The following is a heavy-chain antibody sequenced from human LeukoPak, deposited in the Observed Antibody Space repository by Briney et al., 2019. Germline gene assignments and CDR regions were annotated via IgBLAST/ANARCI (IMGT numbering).Heavy chain of an antibody. D-gene: IGHD6-13*01. J-gene: IGHJ5*02. CDR1: GYRFTTYW. CDR2: IYPGDSDT. CDR3: ARHGEKQLETWFDP. V-gene: IGHV5-51*01. Sequence: GESLKISCKGSGYRFTTYWIGWVRQMPGKGLEWMGIIYPGDSDTRYSPSFEGQVTISADKSISTAYLQWSSLKASDSAMYYCARHGEKQLETWFDPWGQATLVTVSS.